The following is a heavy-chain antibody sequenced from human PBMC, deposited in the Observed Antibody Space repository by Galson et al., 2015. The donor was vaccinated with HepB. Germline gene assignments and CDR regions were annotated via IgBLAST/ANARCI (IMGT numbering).Heavy chain of an antibody. Sequence: SVKVSCKASGFTFTSSAVQWVRQARGQRLEWIGWIVIGSGNTNYAQKFQERVTITRDMSTSTAYMELSSLRSEDTAVYYCAADSQYRDGYRRAIYYYYGMDVWGQGTTVTVSS. V-gene: IGHV1-58*01. CDR1: GFTFTSSA. CDR3: AADSQYRDGYRRAIYYYYGMDV. J-gene: IGHJ6*02. CDR2: IVIGSGNT. D-gene: IGHD5-24*01.